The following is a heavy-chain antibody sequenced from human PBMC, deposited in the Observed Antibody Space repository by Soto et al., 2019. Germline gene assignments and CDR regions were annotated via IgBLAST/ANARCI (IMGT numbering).Heavy chain of an antibody. CDR3: ARDLAARLDYPPTNWFDP. CDR1: GFTFSSDS. J-gene: IGHJ5*02. Sequence: PGGSLRLSCAASGFTFSSDSMNWVRQAPGKGLEWVSSISSSSSYIYYADSVKGRFTISRDNAKNSLYLQMNSLRAEDTAVYYCARDLAARLDYPPTNWFDPWGQGTLVTVSS. CDR2: ISSSSSYI. V-gene: IGHV3-21*01. D-gene: IGHD6-6*01.